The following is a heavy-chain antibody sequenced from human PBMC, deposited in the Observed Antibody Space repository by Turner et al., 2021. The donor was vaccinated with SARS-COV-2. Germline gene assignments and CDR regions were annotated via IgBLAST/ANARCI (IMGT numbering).Heavy chain of an antibody. Sequence: QVQLQQWGAGLFKPSETLSLTCAVYGGSFSGYYWTWIRQPPGKGLEWIGEINHSGSTNYNPSLKSRVTISVDTSKNQFSLKLSSVTAADTAVYYCARGATLQYYFDYWGQGTLVTVSS. CDR2: INHSGST. CDR1: GGSFSGYY. CDR3: ARGATLQYYFDY. D-gene: IGHD4-4*01. J-gene: IGHJ4*02. V-gene: IGHV4-34*01.